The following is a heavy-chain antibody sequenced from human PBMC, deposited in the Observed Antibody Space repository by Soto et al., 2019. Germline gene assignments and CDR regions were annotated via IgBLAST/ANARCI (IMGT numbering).Heavy chain of an antibody. CDR2: IYYSGST. CDR3: ARMALPHDGVSQV. Sequence: QVQLQESGPGLVKPSETLSLTCTVSGGSVSSGSYYWSWIRQPPGKGLEWIGYIYYSGSTNYNPSPKLRGTISEDQSKNPCPLKLSSVTAADTAVYYCARMALPHDGVSQVWGQGTTGTVSS. J-gene: IGHJ6*02. CDR1: GGSVSSGSYY. V-gene: IGHV4-61*01. D-gene: IGHD3-16*01.